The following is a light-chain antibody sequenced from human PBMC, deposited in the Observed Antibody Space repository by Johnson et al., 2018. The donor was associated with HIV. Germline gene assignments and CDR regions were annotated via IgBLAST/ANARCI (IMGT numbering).Light chain of an antibody. CDR3: GSGDSSLRAFV. J-gene: IGLJ1*01. CDR1: SSNIGNNY. V-gene: IGLV1-51*02. CDR2: ENN. Sequence: QSVLTQPPSVSAAPGQKVTISCSGSSSNIGNNYVSWYQQLPGTAPKLLIYENNMRPSGIPDRFSGSKSGTSATLGIAGLQPGDEADYYCGSGDSSLRAFVFVTGTKVTVL.